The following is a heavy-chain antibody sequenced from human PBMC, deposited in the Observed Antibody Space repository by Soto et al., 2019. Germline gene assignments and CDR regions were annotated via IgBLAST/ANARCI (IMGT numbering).Heavy chain of an antibody. D-gene: IGHD2-21*01. CDR1: GGSVNSGGYH. CDR3: ARAPIPIWHYFGMDV. V-gene: IGHV4-31*03. Sequence: QVQLQESGPGQVKPAQTLSLTCTVSGGSVNSGGYHWSWIRQHPGKGLEWIGDIYYSGSTYYNPSLKGRVTISMYTSTNHFSLHSRALTAADTAVYYCARAPIPIWHYFGMDVWGQGTTVTVSS. CDR2: IYYSGST. J-gene: IGHJ6*02.